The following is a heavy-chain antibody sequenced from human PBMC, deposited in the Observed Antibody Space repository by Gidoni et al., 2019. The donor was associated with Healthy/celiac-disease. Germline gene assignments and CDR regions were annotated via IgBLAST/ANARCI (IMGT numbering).Heavy chain of an antibody. CDR3: ARDAPAGNYYYGMDV. V-gene: IGHV3-48*03. CDR1: SYE. Sequence: SYEMNWVRQAPGKGLEWFSYISSSGSTIYYADSVQGRFTISRDNAKNSLYLQMNSLRAEDTAVYYCARDAPAGNYYYGMDVWGQGTTVTVSS. CDR2: ISSSGSTI. J-gene: IGHJ6*02.